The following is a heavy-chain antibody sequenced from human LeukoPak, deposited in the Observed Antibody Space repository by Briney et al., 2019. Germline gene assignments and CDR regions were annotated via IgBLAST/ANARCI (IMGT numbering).Heavy chain of an antibody. J-gene: IGHJ1*01. Sequence: GGSLRLSCAASGFSFSNAWMNWVRQAPGKGLEWVGRIKSKTDGGTIDYAAPVKGRFTISRDDSRNTLYLQMDSLKIEDTAVYYCTTDRYYDNSELQFQHWGQGTLVTVSS. V-gene: IGHV3-15*07. CDR3: TTDRYYDNSELQFQH. CDR2: IKSKTDGGTI. D-gene: IGHD3-22*01. CDR1: GFSFSNAW.